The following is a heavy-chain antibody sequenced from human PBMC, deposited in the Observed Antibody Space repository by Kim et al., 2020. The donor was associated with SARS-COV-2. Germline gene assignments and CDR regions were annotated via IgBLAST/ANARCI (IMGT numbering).Heavy chain of an antibody. D-gene: IGHD5-18*01. J-gene: IGHJ6*02. CDR3: AKATMGKGYSYGQWYGMDV. V-gene: IGHV3-9*01. CDR1: GFTFGDYA. Sequence: GGSLRLSCAASGFTFGDYAMHWVRQAPGKGLEWVSGISWNSGSIGYADSVKGRFTISRDNAKNSLYLQMNSLRAEDTALYYCAKATMGKGYSYGQWYGMDVWGQGTTVTVSS. CDR2: ISWNSGSI.